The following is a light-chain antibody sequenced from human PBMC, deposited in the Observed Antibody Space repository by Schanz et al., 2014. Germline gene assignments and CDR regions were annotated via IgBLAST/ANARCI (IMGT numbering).Light chain of an antibody. Sequence: QSALTQPPSASGSPGQSVTISCTGTGSDVGGYNYVSWYQQHPGKAPKLMIYEVSKRPSGVPDRFSGSTSGNTASLTVSGLQAEDEADYYCSSYAGSNNLVFGGGTKLTVL. J-gene: IGLJ3*02. CDR1: GSDVGGYNY. V-gene: IGLV2-8*01. CDR2: EVS. CDR3: SSYAGSNNLV.